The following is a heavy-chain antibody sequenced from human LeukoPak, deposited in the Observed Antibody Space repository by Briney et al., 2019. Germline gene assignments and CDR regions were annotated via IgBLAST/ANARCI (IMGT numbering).Heavy chain of an antibody. J-gene: IGHJ4*02. Sequence: GGSLRLSCAASGFTFSSYAMSWVRQAPGKGLEWVSAISGSGGSTYYADSVKGRFTISRDNSKSTLYLQMNSLRAEDTAVYYCAKGMYYDFWSAHDYWGQGTLVTVSS. CDR1: GFTFSSYA. V-gene: IGHV3-23*01. CDR3: AKGMYYDFWSAHDY. CDR2: ISGSGGST. D-gene: IGHD3-3*01.